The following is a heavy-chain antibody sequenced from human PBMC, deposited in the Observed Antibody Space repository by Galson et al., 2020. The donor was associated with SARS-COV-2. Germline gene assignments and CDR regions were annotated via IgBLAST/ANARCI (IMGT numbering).Heavy chain of an antibody. CDR3: ARLHADFKSPWSRSYPHSPFSNYYYMDV. J-gene: IGHJ6*03. Sequence: ASVKVSCKASGYSSATPGISWVRQAPGQGLEWMGWITTSNGNTKFAPKFQGRVTLNIDTSTGTAYMQLRSLTSDDTAVYYCARLHADFKSPWSRSYPHSPFSNYYYMDVWGKGTTVTVSS. CDR2: ITTSNGNT. V-gene: IGHV1-18*01. CDR1: GYSSATPG. D-gene: IGHD3-3*01.